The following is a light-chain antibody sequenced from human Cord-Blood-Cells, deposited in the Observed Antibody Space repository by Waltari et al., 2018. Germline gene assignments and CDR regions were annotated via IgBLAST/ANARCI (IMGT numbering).Light chain of an antibody. V-gene: IGKV3-20*01. CDR2: GAS. Sequence: EIVLTQSPGTLSLSPGERATLSCRASQSVSSSYLARYQQKPGQAPRLLIYGASSRATGIPDRFSGSGSGTDVTLTISRLEPEDFAVYYCQQYGSSPPLTFGGGTKVEIK. J-gene: IGKJ4*01. CDR1: QSVSSSY. CDR3: QQYGSSPPLT.